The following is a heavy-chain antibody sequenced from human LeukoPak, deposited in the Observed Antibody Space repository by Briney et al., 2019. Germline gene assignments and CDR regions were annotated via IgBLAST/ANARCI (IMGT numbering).Heavy chain of an antibody. V-gene: IGHV3-66*01. CDR3: ARDPRPRNYYDSSGYYLDY. CDR1: GFTVSSNC. CDR2: IYSGGST. D-gene: IGHD3-22*01. J-gene: IGHJ4*02. Sequence: PGGSLRLSCAASGFTVSSNCMSWVRQAPGKGLEWVSVIYSGGSTYYADSVKGRFTISRDNSKNTLYLQMNSLRAEDTAVYYCARDPRPRNYYDSSGYYLDYWGQGTLVTVSS.